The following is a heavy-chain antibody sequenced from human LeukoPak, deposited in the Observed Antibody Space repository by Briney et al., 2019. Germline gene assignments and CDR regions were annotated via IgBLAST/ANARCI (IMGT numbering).Heavy chain of an antibody. Sequence: SVKVSCKASGGTFSSYAISWVRQAPGQGLEWMGGIIPIFGTANYAQKFQGRVTITTDESTSTAYMELSSLRSEDTAVYYCAREGPPTVNPPGELDYWGQGTLVTVSS. D-gene: IGHD4-17*01. V-gene: IGHV1-69*05. CDR1: GGTFSSYA. CDR2: IIPIFGTA. J-gene: IGHJ4*02. CDR3: AREGPPTVNPPGELDY.